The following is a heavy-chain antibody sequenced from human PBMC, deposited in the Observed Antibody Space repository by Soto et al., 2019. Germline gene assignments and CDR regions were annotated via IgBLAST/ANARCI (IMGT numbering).Heavy chain of an antibody. CDR1: GFSLSNARMG. CDR3: ARIQRVVTGMREMGGWFDL. V-gene: IGHV2-26*01. D-gene: IGHD2-21*02. Sequence: QVTLKESGPVLLKPTETLTLTCTVSGFSLSNARMGVSWIRQPPGKALEWLAHIFSNDEKSYRTSLNSRLTISKDASKSQVVLTMTSMDPVDTATYYCARIQRVVTGMREMGGWFDLWGPGSPIAVSS. CDR2: IFSNDEK. J-gene: IGHJ5*02.